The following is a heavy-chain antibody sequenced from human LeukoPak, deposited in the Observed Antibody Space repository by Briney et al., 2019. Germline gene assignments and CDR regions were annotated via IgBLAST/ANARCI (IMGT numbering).Heavy chain of an antibody. V-gene: IGHV3-7*01. CDR2: IKQDGSEK. Sequence: PGGSLRLSCAASGFTFSSYWMSWVRQAPGKGLEWVANIKQDGSEKHCVDSVKGRFTISRDNAKNSLFLQMNSLAADDTAVYYCARRQWLALDYWGQGTLVTVSS. CDR3: ARRQWLALDY. J-gene: IGHJ4*02. D-gene: IGHD6-19*01. CDR1: GFTFSSYW.